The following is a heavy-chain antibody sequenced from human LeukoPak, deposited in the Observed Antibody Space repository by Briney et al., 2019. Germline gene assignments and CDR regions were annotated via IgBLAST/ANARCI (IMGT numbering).Heavy chain of an antibody. CDR2: IYYSGST. J-gene: IGHJ3*02. Sequence: SETLSLTCTVSGGSISSSSYYWGWIRQPPGKGLEWIGYIYYSGSTNYNPSLKSRVTISVDTSKNQFSLKLSSVTAADTAVYYCARFPPRIAARPVPPIWGQGTMVTVSS. CDR3: ARFPPRIAARPVPPI. CDR1: GGSISSSSYY. V-gene: IGHV4-61*05. D-gene: IGHD6-6*01.